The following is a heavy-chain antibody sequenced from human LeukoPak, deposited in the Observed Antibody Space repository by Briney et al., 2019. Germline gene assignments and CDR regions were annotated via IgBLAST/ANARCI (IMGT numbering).Heavy chain of an antibody. CDR3: ARKKVAGRGYYGMDV. D-gene: IGHD6-19*01. Sequence: GASVKVSCKASGYTFTGYYMHWVRQAPGQGLEWMGWINPNSGGTNYAQKFQGWVTMTRDTSISTAYMELSRLRSDDTAVYYCARKKVAGRGYYGMDVWGQGTTVTVSS. V-gene: IGHV1-2*04. J-gene: IGHJ6*02. CDR1: GYTFTGYY. CDR2: INPNSGGT.